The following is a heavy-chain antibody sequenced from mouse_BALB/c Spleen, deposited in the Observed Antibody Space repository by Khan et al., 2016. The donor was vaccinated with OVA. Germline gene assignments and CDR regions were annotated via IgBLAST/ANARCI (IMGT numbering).Heavy chain of an antibody. CDR3: TRDGNYAHWYFDV. D-gene: IGHD2-1*01. Sequence: EVELVESGGGLVRPGGSLKLSCAASGFSFTTYTMSWVRQPPEKRLEWVATINSGSTYTYYPDSVKGRFTISRDNAKNTLYLQMSSLKSEDTAMYYCTRDGNYAHWYFDVWGAGTTVTVSS. V-gene: IGHV5-6-4*01. J-gene: IGHJ1*01. CDR2: INSGSTYT. CDR1: GFSFTTYT.